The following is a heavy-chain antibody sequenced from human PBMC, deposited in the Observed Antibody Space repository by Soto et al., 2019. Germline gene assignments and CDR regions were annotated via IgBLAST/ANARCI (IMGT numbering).Heavy chain of an antibody. CDR2: ISWNSGSI. CDR3: AKDRGLVLSFYFDY. Sequence: EVQLVESGGGLVQPGRSLRLSFAASGLTFDDYAMHWVRQAPGKGLGWVSGISWNSGSIGYADSVKGRFTISRDNAKNSLYLQMNSLRAEDTALYYCAKDRGLVLSFYFDYWGQGTLVTVSS. CDR1: GLTFDDYA. J-gene: IGHJ4*02. V-gene: IGHV3-9*01. D-gene: IGHD6-19*01.